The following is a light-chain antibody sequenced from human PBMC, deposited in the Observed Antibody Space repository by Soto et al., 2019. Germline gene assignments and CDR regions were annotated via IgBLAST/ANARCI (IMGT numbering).Light chain of an antibody. V-gene: IGKV1-5*01. Sequence: DIQMTQSPSTLSASVGDRVTITCRASQNIKSWLAWYQQKPGTAPKLLIYDASTLESGVPSRFSGSGSGTEFTLTITSLQPDDFATFYCQQYDDYPLTFGGGTNVEIK. CDR1: QNIKSW. CDR3: QQYDDYPLT. J-gene: IGKJ4*01. CDR2: DAS.